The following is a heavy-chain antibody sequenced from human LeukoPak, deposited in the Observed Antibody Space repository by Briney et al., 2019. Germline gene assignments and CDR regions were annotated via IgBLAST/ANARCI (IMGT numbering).Heavy chain of an antibody. J-gene: IGHJ6*02. V-gene: IGHV3-7*01. D-gene: IGHD3-22*01. Sequence: GGSLRLSCAASGFTFSSYWMSWVRQAPGKGLEWVANIKQDGSEKYYVDSVKGRFTISRDNAKNSLYLQMNSLRAEDTAVYYCARDYQPYYYDSSGYHYGMDVWGQGTTVTVSS. CDR1: GFTFSSYW. CDR2: IKQDGSEK. CDR3: ARDYQPYYYDSSGYHYGMDV.